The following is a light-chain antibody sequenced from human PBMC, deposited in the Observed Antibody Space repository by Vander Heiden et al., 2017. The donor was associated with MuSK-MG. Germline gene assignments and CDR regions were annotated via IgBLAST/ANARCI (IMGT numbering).Light chain of an antibody. CDR3: QQYNSYPLT. Sequence: DIQMTQSPSTLSASVGDRVTITCRPSQSISSWLAWYQQKPGKAPKLLIYDASSWESGVPARFSGSGSGTEFTLTISSLQPDDFATYYCQQYNSYPLTFGEGTKVEIK. CDR2: DAS. V-gene: IGKV1-5*01. CDR1: QSISSW. J-gene: IGKJ4*01.